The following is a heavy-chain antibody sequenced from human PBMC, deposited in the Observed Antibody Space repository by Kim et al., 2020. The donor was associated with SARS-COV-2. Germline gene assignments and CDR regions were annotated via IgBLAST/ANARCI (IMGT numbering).Heavy chain of an antibody. CDR2: INPNSGGT. D-gene: IGHD4-17*01. CDR3: ARDRPRGITVTTGIGGFDP. CDR1: GYTFTGYY. V-gene: IGHV1-2*02. J-gene: IGHJ5*02. Sequence: ASVKVSCKASGYTFTGYYMHWVRQAPGQGLEWMGWINPNSGGTNYAQKFQGRVTMTRDTSISTAYMELSRLRSDDTAVYYCARDRPRGITVTTGIGGFDPWGQGTLVTVSS.